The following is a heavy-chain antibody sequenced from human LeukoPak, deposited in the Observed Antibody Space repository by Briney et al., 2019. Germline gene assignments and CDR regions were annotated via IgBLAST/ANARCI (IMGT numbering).Heavy chain of an antibody. CDR2: IYHSGST. CDR1: GYSISSGYY. CDR3: AGYSSFMDV. J-gene: IGHJ6*03. Sequence: SETLSLTCTVSGYSISSGYYWGWIRQPPGKGLEWIGSIYHSGSTYYNPSLKSRVTISVDTSKNQFSLKLSSVTAADTAVYYCAGYSSFMDVWGKGTTVTVSS. D-gene: IGHD6-19*01. V-gene: IGHV4-38-2*02.